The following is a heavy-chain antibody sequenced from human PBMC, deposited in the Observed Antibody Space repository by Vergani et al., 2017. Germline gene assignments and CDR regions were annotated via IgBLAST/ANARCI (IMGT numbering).Heavy chain of an antibody. D-gene: IGHD2-15*01. CDR1: GYSISSGYY. Sequence: QVQLQESGPGLVKPSETLSLTCTVSGYSISSGYYWGWIRQPPGKGLEWIGSIYHSGSTYYNPSLKSRVTISVDTSKNQFSLKLSSVTVADTAVYYCARSRPYCTSGSCPAIWGQGTLVTVSS. CDR2: IYHSGST. V-gene: IGHV4-38-2*02. J-gene: IGHJ4*02. CDR3: ARSRPYCTSGSCPAI.